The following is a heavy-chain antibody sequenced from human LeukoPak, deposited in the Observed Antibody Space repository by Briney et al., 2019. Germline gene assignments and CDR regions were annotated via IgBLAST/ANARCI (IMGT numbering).Heavy chain of an antibody. Sequence: PSETLSLTCTVSSYSISSVYYWGWLRQPPGKGLEWIGSIYHSGSTYYNPSLKSRVTISVDTSKNQFSLKLSSVTAADTAVYYCARVPHGETIFGVVLYWFDPWGQGTLVTVSS. D-gene: IGHD3-3*01. CDR1: SYSISSVYY. V-gene: IGHV4-38-2*02. CDR2: IYHSGST. CDR3: ARVPHGETIFGVVLYWFDP. J-gene: IGHJ5*02.